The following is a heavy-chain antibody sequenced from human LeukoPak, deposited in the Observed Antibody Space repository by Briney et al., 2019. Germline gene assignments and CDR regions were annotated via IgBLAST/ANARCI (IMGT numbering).Heavy chain of an antibody. V-gene: IGHV1-18*04. CDR1: GYTFTSYG. Sequence: GASVKVSCKASGYTFTSYGISWVRQAPGQGLEWMGWISAYNGNTNYAQKLQGRVTMTTDTSTSTAYMELRCLRSDDTAVYYCARDLCSGGSCYALVWFDPWGQGTLVTVSS. J-gene: IGHJ5*02. CDR2: ISAYNGNT. D-gene: IGHD2-15*01. CDR3: ARDLCSGGSCYALVWFDP.